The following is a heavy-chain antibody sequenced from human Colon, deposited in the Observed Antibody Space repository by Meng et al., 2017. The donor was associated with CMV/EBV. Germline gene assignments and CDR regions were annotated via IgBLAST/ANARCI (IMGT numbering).Heavy chain of an antibody. Sequence: ASVTVSCKASGYTFTSHKINWVRQAPGQGLEWVGWMNPNSGNTGYAQKFQGRVTITRSTSISPAYMELSRPRSDDTSVYYCAGDDWGIVVVPTAIQTRGAHKDYWGQGTLVTVSS. CDR3: AGDDWGIVVVPTAIQTRGAHKDY. V-gene: IGHV1-8*03. CDR2: MNPNSGNT. CDR1: GYTFTSHK. D-gene: IGHD2-2*02. J-gene: IGHJ4*02.